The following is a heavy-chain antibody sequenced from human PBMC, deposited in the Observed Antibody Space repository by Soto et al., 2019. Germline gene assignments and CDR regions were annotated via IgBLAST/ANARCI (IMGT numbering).Heavy chain of an antibody. J-gene: IGHJ4*02. CDR1: GGSISSYY. CDR3: ARADYDFWSGYSLTLDY. Sequence: PSETLSLTCTVSGGSISSYYWSWIRQPAGKGLEWIGRIYTSGSTNYNPSLKSRVTMPVDTSKNQFSLKLSSVTAADTAVYYCARADYDFWSGYSLTLDYWGQGTLVTVSS. D-gene: IGHD3-3*01. CDR2: IYTSGST. V-gene: IGHV4-4*07.